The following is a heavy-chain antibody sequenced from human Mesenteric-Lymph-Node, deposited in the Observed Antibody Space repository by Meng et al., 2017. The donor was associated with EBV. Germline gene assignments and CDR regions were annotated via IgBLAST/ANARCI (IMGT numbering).Heavy chain of an antibody. V-gene: IGHV3-15*01. CDR3: TADTAESSGYAHNY. CDR1: GFSFSDTW. J-gene: IGHJ4*02. D-gene: IGHD2-2*01. Sequence: EVQLAESGGGLVKPGGSVRFSXVASGFSFSDTWMSWVRQAPGKGLEWVGRIKRKSDGGTTEYAAPVKGRFTISRDDSKTTVFLQVNSLQSEDTAVYYCTADTAESSGYAHNYWGQGTLVTVSS. CDR2: IKRKSDGGTT.